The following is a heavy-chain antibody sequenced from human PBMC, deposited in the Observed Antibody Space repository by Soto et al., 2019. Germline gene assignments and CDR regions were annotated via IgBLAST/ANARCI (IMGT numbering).Heavy chain of an antibody. CDR1: GGSISSYY. J-gene: IGHJ4*02. CDR3: ARLDSSGYPDY. CDR2: IYYSGST. D-gene: IGHD3-22*01. V-gene: IGHV4-59*08. Sequence: PSETLSLTCTVSGGSISSYYWSWIRQPPAKGLEWIGCIYYSGSTNYNPSLKSRVTISVDTSKNQFSLKLSSVTAADTAVYYCARLDSSGYPDYWGQGTLVTVSS.